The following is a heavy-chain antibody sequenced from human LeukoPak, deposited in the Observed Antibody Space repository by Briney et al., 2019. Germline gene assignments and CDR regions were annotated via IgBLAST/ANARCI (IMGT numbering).Heavy chain of an antibody. D-gene: IGHD2-21*01. CDR3: TTEEALFLFDY. V-gene: IGHV3-15*01. CDR1: GFTFSNAW. J-gene: IGHJ4*02. Sequence: GGSLRLSCAASGFTFSNAWMSWARQAPGKGLEWVGRIKSKTDGGTTDYAAPVKGRFTISRDDSKNTLYLQMNSLKTEDTAVYYCTTEEALFLFDYWGQGTLVTVSS. CDR2: IKSKTDGGTT.